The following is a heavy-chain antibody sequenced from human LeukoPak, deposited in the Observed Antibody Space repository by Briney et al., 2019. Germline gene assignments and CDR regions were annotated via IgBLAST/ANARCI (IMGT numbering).Heavy chain of an antibody. CDR1: GYTFTGYY. V-gene: IGHV1-2*04. CDR3: AREGCSSTSCYGSEVNWFDP. CDR2: INPNSGGT. Sequence: GASVKVSCKASGYTFTGYYMHWVRQAPGQGLEWMGWINPNSGGTNYAQKFQGWVTMTRDTSISTAYMELSRLRSDDTAVYYCAREGCSSTSCYGSEVNWFDPWGQGTLVTVSS. J-gene: IGHJ5*02. D-gene: IGHD2-2*01.